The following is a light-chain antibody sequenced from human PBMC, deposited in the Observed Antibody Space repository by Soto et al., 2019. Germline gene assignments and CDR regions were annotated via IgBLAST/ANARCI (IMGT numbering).Light chain of an antibody. CDR3: QQRDSTRRT. CDR2: SAS. CDR1: QSISTY. J-gene: IGKJ1*01. Sequence: DIQRTQSPSSLSASVRDSVTITCRASQSISTYLNWYQQKPGKAPNLLIYSASNLQSGVPSRFSGSGSGTDFTLTISSLQPEEGAMYYCQQRDSTRRTFGQVTKVEI. V-gene: IGKV1-39*01.